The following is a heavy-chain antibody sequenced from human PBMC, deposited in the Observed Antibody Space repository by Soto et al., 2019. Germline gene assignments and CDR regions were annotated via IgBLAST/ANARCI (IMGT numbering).Heavy chain of an antibody. V-gene: IGHV3-48*03. J-gene: IGHJ4*02. CDR3: ASDASCYGGSGKCFDY. D-gene: IGHD3-10*01. CDR2: ISSSGSTI. Sequence: GGTLRLSCAASGFTCSSYEINWVRHSPSKRLEWVSYISSSGSTIYYADSVKGRFTISIDNAKNSLYLQKNSLRTEDTAVYYCASDASCYGGSGKCFDYWGRATLVTVSS. CDR1: GFTCSSYE.